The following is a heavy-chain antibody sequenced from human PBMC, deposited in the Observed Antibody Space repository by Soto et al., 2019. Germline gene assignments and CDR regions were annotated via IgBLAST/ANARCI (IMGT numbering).Heavy chain of an antibody. D-gene: IGHD3-3*01. CDR3: ATLPITILGAIWGYGFDR. V-gene: IGHV4-34*01. J-gene: IGHJ5*02. CDR2: INHGGTT. CDR1: GASFSGYY. Sequence: QVQLQQWGAGLLKPSETLSLTCAVYGASFSGYYWNWIRQLPGKGPEWIGEINHGGTTSYNPSLNSRVTISVDRSKTQFSLQLSSVTAADTAVYYCATLPITILGAIWGYGFDRWGQGTLVTVSS.